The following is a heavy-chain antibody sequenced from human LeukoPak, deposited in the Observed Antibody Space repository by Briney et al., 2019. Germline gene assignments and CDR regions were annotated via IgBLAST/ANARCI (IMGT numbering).Heavy chain of an antibody. V-gene: IGHV3-20*04. CDR3: AGSYPSSWDLTYYFKH. Sequence: PTGGSLILSCAASGFSFADYGMSWVRQAPGKGLEWVSGINWNGGSTGYAGSVRGRFTISRDNAKGSLYLQMDSLRAEDTAFYYCAGSYPSSWDLTYYFKHWGRGTLVTVSS. D-gene: IGHD6-13*01. CDR1: GFSFADYG. J-gene: IGHJ4*02. CDR2: INWNGGST.